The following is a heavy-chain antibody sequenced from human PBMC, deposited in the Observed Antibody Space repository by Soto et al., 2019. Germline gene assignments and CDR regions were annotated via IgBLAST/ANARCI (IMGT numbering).Heavy chain of an antibody. CDR2: TRNKANSYTT. CDR3: ARAKGDAFDI. V-gene: IGHV3-72*01. CDR1: GFTFSDHY. Sequence: EVQLVESGGGLVQPGGSLRLSCAASGFTFSDHYMDWVRQAPGKGLEWVGRTRNKANSYTTEYAASVKGRFTISRDDSKNSLYLQMNSLKTEDTAVYYCARAKGDAFDIWGQGTMVTVSS. J-gene: IGHJ3*02.